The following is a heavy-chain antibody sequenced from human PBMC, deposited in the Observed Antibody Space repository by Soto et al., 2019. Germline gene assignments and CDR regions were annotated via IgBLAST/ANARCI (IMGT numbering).Heavy chain of an antibody. CDR3: ARSFTKSRRCGGAFDY. D-gene: IGHD3-16*01. CDR1: GGTISNFG. J-gene: IGHJ4*02. V-gene: IGHV1-69*01. Sequence: QVQLVQSGAELKKPGSSVKVSCTTSGGTISNFGMNWVRQAPGQGLEWVGGIVTIDGSTKYAEKLQGRVTITADASTITVYMDLSSLRSEDTAVYYCARSFTKSRRCGGAFDYWGQGTLLTVSP. CDR2: IVTIDGST.